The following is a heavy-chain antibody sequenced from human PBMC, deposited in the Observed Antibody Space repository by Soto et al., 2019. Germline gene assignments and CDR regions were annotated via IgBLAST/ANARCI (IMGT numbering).Heavy chain of an antibody. CDR1: GFTFSRYT. D-gene: IGHD4-17*01. J-gene: IGHJ2*01. CDR3: AKDGGFDYGFWYFDL. CDR2: ISYDGSTK. Sequence: QVQLVESGGGVVQPGRSLRLSCAASGFTFSRYTMHWVRQAPGKGLEWVAVISYDGSTKYYADSVKGRFTISRDNSKNTLYLQMNSLRAEDTAVYYCAKDGGFDYGFWYFDLWGRGTLVTVSS. V-gene: IGHV3-30-3*01.